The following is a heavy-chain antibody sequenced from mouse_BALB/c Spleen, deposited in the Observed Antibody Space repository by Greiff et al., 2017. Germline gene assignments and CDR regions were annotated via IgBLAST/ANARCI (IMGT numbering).Heavy chain of an antibody. D-gene: IGHD3-1*01. CDR3: ARSGDSWFAY. Sequence: DVMLVESGGGLVQPGGSRKLSCAASGFTFSSFGMHWVRQAPEKGLEWVAYISSGSSTIYYADTVKGRFTISRDNPKNTLFLQMTSLRSEDTAMYYCARSGDSWFAYWGQGTLVTVSA. V-gene: IGHV5-17*02. J-gene: IGHJ3*01. CDR2: ISSGSSTI. CDR1: GFTFSSFG.